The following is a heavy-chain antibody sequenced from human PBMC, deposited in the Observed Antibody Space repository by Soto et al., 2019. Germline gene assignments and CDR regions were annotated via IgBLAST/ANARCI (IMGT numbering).Heavy chain of an antibody. Sequence: ASVKVSCKASGYTFTSYGISWVRQAPGQGLEWMGWISAYNGNTNYAQKLQGRVTMTTDTSTSTAYMELRSLRSDDTAVYYCASWDYSDSRADYWGQGTLVTSPQ. CDR3: ASWDYSDSRADY. D-gene: IGHD3-22*01. V-gene: IGHV1-18*01. CDR2: ISAYNGNT. CDR1: GYTFTSYG. J-gene: IGHJ4*02.